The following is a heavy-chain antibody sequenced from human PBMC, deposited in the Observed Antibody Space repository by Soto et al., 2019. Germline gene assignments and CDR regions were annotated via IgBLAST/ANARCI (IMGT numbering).Heavy chain of an antibody. CDR3: AREGQYYDASGYAD. CDR2: ISVYNGNT. D-gene: IGHD3-22*01. V-gene: IGHV1-18*01. J-gene: IGHJ4*02. Sequence: QVKVVQSGTEVKKPGASIKVSCKASGYSFATSGMTWVRQAHGQGLEWMGWISVYNGNTNYDQNLQDRVTMTKDTSTNTDYLEVRNLRSDYTAVYYCAREGQYYDASGYADWGQGTLVTVSS. CDR1: GYSFATSG.